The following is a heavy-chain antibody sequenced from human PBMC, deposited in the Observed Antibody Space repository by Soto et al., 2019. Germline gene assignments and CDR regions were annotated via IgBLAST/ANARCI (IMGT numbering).Heavy chain of an antibody. Sequence: SETLSLTCAVYGGSFSGYYWSWIRQPPGKGLEWIGEINHSGSTNYNPSLKSRVTISVDTSKNQFSLKLSSVTAADTAVYYCARAPAVAGTRYYYYYYMDVWGKGTTVTVSS. J-gene: IGHJ6*03. CDR3: ARAPAVAGTRYYYYYYMDV. D-gene: IGHD6-19*01. V-gene: IGHV4-34*01. CDR1: GGSFSGYY. CDR2: INHSGST.